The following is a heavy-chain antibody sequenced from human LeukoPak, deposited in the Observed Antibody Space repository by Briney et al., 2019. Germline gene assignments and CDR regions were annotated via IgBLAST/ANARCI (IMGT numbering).Heavy chain of an antibody. CDR3: ARDNWNYGSSMDV. Sequence: SETLSLTCTVSGGSISSYYWSWIRQPPGKGLEWIGYIYYSGSTNYNPSLKSRVTISVDTSKNQFSLKPSSVTAADTAVYYCARDNWNYGSSMDVWGQGTTVTVSS. D-gene: IGHD1-7*01. CDR1: GGSISSYY. J-gene: IGHJ6*02. CDR2: IYYSGST. V-gene: IGHV4-59*01.